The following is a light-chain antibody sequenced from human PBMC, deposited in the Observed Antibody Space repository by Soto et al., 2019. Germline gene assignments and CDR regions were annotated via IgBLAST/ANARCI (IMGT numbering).Light chain of an antibody. CDR2: SAS. V-gene: IGKV1-12*02. CDR3: QQASSFSST. Sequence: DIQMTQSPSSVSASVGDRVTITCRASQDIHNWLAWYQQKPGKAPKLLIYSASNLQTGVPSRFSGSRSGTDFTLTITNLQPEDFAMYYCQQASSFSSTFGGGTRVEIK. J-gene: IGKJ4*01. CDR1: QDIHNW.